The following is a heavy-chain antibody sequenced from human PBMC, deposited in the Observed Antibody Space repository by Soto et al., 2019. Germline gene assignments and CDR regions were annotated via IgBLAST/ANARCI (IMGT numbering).Heavy chain of an antibody. CDR2: ISYDGSNK. CDR3: ARALPRGIAAPGTWGSGMDV. V-gene: IGHV3-30*04. CDR1: GFSFSSYS. Sequence: GGSLRLSCAASGFSFSSYSMHWVRQAPGKGLEWVAVISYDGSNKYYADSVKGRFTITRGSSKNTVSLQMNSLRLEDTAVYYCARALPRGIAAPGTWGSGMDVWGKGTTGTVSS. D-gene: IGHD6-13*01. J-gene: IGHJ6*04.